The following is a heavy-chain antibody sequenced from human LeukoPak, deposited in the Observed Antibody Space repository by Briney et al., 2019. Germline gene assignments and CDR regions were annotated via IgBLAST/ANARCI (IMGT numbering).Heavy chain of an antibody. Sequence: PSETLSLTCTVSGGSISSSSYYWGWIRQPPGKGLEWIGSIYYSGSTYYNPSLKSRVTIPVDTSKNQFSLKLSSVTAADTAVYYCAGGDSSSWDYNWFDPWGQGTLVTVSS. V-gene: IGHV4-39*01. CDR2: IYYSGST. D-gene: IGHD6-13*01. CDR1: GGSISSSSYY. J-gene: IGHJ5*02. CDR3: AGGDSSSWDYNWFDP.